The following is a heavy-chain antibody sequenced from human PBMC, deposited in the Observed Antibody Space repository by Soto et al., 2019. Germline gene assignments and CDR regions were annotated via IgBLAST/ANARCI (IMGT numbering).Heavy chain of an antibody. V-gene: IGHV4-59*01. D-gene: IGHD5-12*01. Sequence: SETLSLTCTVAGGSISSYYGSWIRQPPGKGREWIGYIYYSGSTNYNPSLKSRVTISVDTSKNQFSLKLSSVPAADTAVYYCARVAADIASWLDPWGQGTLVTVSS. CDR3: ARVAADIASWLDP. CDR2: IYYSGST. J-gene: IGHJ5*02. CDR1: GGSISSYY.